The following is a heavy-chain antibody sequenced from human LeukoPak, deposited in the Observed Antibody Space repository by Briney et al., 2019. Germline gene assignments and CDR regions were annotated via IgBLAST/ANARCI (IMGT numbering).Heavy chain of an antibody. J-gene: IGHJ4*02. CDR1: GGSISSSSYY. D-gene: IGHD5-12*01. CDR2: IYYSGST. CDR3: ARGGYDPVLDY. Sequence: SETLSLTCTVSGGSISSSSYYWGWIRQPPGKGLEWNGSIYYSGSTYYNPSLKSRVTISVDTSKNQFSLKLSSVTAADTAVYYCARGGYDPVLDYWGQGTLVTVSS. V-gene: IGHV4-39*07.